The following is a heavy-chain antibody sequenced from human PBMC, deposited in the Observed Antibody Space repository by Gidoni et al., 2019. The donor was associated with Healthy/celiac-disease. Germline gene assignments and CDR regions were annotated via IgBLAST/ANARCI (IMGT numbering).Heavy chain of an antibody. Sequence: QLQLQESGPGLVKPSETLSLTCTVSGGSISSSSYYWGWIRQPPGKGLEWIGSIYYSGSTYYNPSLKSRVTISVDTSKNQFSLKLSSVTAADTAVYYCARELLQQLAPGWFDPWGQGTLVTVSS. CDR1: GGSISSSSYY. D-gene: IGHD6-13*01. CDR3: ARELLQQLAPGWFDP. CDR2: IYYSGST. V-gene: IGHV4-39*02. J-gene: IGHJ5*02.